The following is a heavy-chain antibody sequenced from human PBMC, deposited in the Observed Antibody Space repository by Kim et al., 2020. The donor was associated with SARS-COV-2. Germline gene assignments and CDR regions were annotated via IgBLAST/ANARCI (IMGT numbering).Heavy chain of an antibody. Sequence: ASVKVSCKASGYTFTNYYMHWVRQAPGQGLEWMGVLFPSGDRTSYAQKFQGRVTMTRDTSTSTVYMELSSLRSDDTAVYYCAREAPRSSCFHPWGQGTLV. CDR3: AREAPRSSCFHP. D-gene: IGHD6-6*01. J-gene: IGHJ5*02. CDR1: GYTFTNYY. CDR2: LFPSGDRT. V-gene: IGHV1-46*01.